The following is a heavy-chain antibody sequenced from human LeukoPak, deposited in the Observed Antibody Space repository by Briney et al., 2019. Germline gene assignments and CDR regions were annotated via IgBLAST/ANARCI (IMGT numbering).Heavy chain of an antibody. D-gene: IGHD3-22*01. Sequence: ASVKVSCKASGYTFTSYAMNWVRQAPGQGLEWMGWINTNTGNPTYAQGFTGRFVFSLDTSVSTAYLQISSLKAEDTAVYYCARDYSSDYYYYYYYYMDVWGKGTTVTVSS. J-gene: IGHJ6*03. CDR2: INTNTGNP. CDR3: ARDYSSDYYYYYYYYMDV. V-gene: IGHV7-4-1*02. CDR1: GYTFTSYA.